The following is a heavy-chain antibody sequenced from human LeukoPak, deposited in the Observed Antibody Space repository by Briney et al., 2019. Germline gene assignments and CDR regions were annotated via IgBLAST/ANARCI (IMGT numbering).Heavy chain of an antibody. CDR3: AKENSGTYLYYFDY. Sequence: GGSLRLSCAASGFTFASFAMSWVRQAPGKGLEWVSAISGGDGSTYYTDSVKGRFTISTDNSKNMLYLQMNSLRPEDKAVYYCAKENSGTYLYYFDYWGPGTLVTVSS. J-gene: IGHJ4*02. CDR2: ISGGDGST. CDR1: GFTFASFA. V-gene: IGHV3-23*01. D-gene: IGHD1-26*01.